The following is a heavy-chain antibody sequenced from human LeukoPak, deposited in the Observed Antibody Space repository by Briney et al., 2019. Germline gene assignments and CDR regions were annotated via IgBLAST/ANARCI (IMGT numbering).Heavy chain of an antibody. J-gene: IGHJ5*02. Sequence: PGGSLRLSCAASGFTFSSYAMSWVRQAPGKGLEWVSAISGSGGSTYYADSVKGRFTISRDNSKNTLYLQMNSLRAEDTAVYYCSKGIVVVVAATGWFDPWGQGTLVTVSS. CDR3: SKGIVVVVAATGWFDP. CDR2: ISGSGGST. CDR1: GFTFSSYA. V-gene: IGHV3-23*01. D-gene: IGHD2-15*01.